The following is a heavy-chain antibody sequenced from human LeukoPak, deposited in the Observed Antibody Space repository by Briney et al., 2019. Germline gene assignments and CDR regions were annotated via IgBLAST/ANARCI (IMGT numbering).Heavy chain of an antibody. CDR3: ARHVIAAAVYYFDN. V-gene: IGHV3-30*04. J-gene: IGHJ4*02. CDR1: GFTFSSYA. D-gene: IGHD6-13*01. CDR2: ISYDGSNK. Sequence: GGSLRLSCAASGFTFSSYAMHWVRQAPGKGLEWVAVISYDGSNKYYADSVKGRFTISRDNSKNTLYLQMNSLRAEDTAVYYCARHVIAAAVYYFDNWGQGTLVTVSS.